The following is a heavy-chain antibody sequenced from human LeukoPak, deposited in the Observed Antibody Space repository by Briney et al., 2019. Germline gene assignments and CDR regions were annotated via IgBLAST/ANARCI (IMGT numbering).Heavy chain of an antibody. CDR2: INAGNGNT. D-gene: IGHD2-21*01. V-gene: IGHV1-3*01. J-gene: IGHJ4*02. CDR1: GYTFTIYT. CDR3: ARDLVVTGNYF. Sequence: EASVNDSPKASGYTFTIYTMHWVRDAPGQRLEWMGWINAGNGNTKYSQKFQGRVTITRDTSASTAYMEMSSLRSEVTAVYYCARDLVVTGNYFWGQGTLLTLSS.